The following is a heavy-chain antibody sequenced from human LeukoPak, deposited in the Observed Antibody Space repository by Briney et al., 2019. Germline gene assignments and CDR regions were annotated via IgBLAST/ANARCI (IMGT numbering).Heavy chain of an antibody. J-gene: IGHJ4*02. Sequence: SETLSLTCAVYGGSFSGYYWSWIRQPPGKGLEWIGEINHSGSTNYNPSLKSRVTISVDTSKNKFSLKLSSVTAADTAVYYCARYKPSMVRGVILDYWGQGTLVTVSS. CDR1: GGSFSGYY. V-gene: IGHV4-34*01. CDR2: INHSGST. D-gene: IGHD3-10*01. CDR3: ARYKPSMVRGVILDY.